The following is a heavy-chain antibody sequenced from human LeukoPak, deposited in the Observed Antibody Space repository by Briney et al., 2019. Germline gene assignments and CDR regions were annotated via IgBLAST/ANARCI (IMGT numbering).Heavy chain of an antibody. CDR1: GXXIXSYS. D-gene: IGHD3-10*01. CDR3: ARVALWFGELTHYFDY. CDR2: IYTSGST. Sequence: PSETLSLXCTVXGXXIXSYSWSWIRQPAGKGLEWIGRIYTSGSTNYNPSLKSRVTMSVDTSKNQFSLKLSSVTAADTAVYYCARVALWFGELTHYFDYWGQGTLVTVSS. J-gene: IGHJ4*02. V-gene: IGHV4-4*07.